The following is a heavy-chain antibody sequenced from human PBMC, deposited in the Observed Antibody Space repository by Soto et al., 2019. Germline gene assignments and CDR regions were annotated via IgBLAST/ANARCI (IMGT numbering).Heavy chain of an antibody. CDR3: ARRPIPPPTRGAANARGGMDV. Sequence: QVQLVESGGGVVQPGRSLRLSCAASGFTFNNYGMHWVRQAPGKGLEWLAVIWNDGSNSSYANSVKGRFTISRDNSKNTLYLQMSSLRAADTSVYYCARRPIPPPTRGAANARGGMDVWGQGTTVTVSS. CDR2: IWNDGSNS. J-gene: IGHJ6*02. CDR1: GFTFNNYG. V-gene: IGHV3-33*01. D-gene: IGHD6-13*01.